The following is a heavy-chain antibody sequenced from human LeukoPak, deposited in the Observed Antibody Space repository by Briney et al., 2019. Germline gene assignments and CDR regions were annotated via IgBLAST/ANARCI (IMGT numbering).Heavy chain of an antibody. J-gene: IGHJ4*02. D-gene: IGHD4-23*01. Sequence: SETLSLTCSVSGVSISNFYWSWIRQPAGKGLEWIGRIYSSGNTVYSPSLKSRVTMSLDAPKNQLSLKLRSVTAADTAVYYCARNSGDYWGQGTLVTVSS. CDR1: GVSISNFY. CDR2: IYSSGNT. CDR3: ARNSGDY. V-gene: IGHV4-4*07.